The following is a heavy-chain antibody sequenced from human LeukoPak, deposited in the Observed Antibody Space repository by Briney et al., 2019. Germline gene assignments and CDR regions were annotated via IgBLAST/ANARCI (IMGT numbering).Heavy chain of an antibody. J-gene: IGHJ6*04. D-gene: IGHD3-22*01. CDR2: IGSNGGST. CDR3: ARGVVINLMDV. V-gene: IGHV3-64*01. CDR1: EFTFSNYP. Sequence: GGSLRLSCAASEFTFSNYPMHWVRQAPGKGLEYVSAIGSNGGSTYYANSVKGRFTISRDNSKNTLYLQMGSLRAEDMAVYYCARGVVINLMDVWGKGTTVTVSS.